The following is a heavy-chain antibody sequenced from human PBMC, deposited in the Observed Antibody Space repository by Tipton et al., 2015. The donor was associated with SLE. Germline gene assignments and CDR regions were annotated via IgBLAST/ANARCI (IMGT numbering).Heavy chain of an antibody. CDR1: GGSFSGYY. D-gene: IGHD2-21*01. J-gene: IGHJ6*03. CDR3: ARGAKGGGEGYYYYMDV. CDR2: INHSGST. Sequence: LRLSCAVYGGSFSGYYWSWIRQPPGKGLEWIGEINHSGSTNYNPSLKSRVTISVDTSKNQFSLKRSSVTAADTAVYYCARGAKGGGEGYYYYMDVWGKGTTVTVSS. V-gene: IGHV4-34*01.